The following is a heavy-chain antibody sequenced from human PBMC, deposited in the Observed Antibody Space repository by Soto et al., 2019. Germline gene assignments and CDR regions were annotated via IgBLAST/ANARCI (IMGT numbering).Heavy chain of an antibody. D-gene: IGHD6-13*01. CDR3: ARTAAAGKYYYGVDV. CDR1: GYSFTSYW. J-gene: IGHJ6*02. V-gene: IGHV5-51*01. Sequence: CKGSGYSFTSYWIGWVRQMPGKGLEWMGIIYPGDSDTRYSPSFQGQVTISADKSITTAYLQWSSLKASDTAMYYCARTAAAGKYYYGVDVWGQGTTVTVSS. CDR2: IYPGDSDT.